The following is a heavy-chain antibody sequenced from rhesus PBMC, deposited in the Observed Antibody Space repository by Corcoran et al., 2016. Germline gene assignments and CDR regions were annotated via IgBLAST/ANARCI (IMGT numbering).Heavy chain of an antibody. D-gene: IGHD3-9*01. J-gene: IGHJ4*01. Sequence: QVQLQESGPRLVRPSETLSLTCVVSGGSISSSNWWTWIRQPPGRGMEWIGTIGGTSGMPASNPPLKSRVTTSKDSAKKQVSVNLRSVTAGDTAVYYCASHEGVEDDYGYYYTAAYWGQGVLVTVSS. V-gene: IGHV4-65*02. CDR3: ASHEGVEDDYGYYYTAAY. CDR2: IGGTSGMP. CDR1: GGSISSSNW.